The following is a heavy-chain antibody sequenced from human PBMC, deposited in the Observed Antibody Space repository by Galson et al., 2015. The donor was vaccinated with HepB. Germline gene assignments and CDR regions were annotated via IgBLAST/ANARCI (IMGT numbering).Heavy chain of an antibody. CDR1: GFTVSSNY. CDR2: IYSGGST. D-gene: IGHD3-22*01. Sequence: SLRLSCAASGFTVSSNYMSWVRQAPGKGLEWVSVIYSGGSTYYADSVKGRFTISRDNSKNTLYLQMNSLRAEDTAVYYCARDGYYDSSGSDYWGQGTLVTVSS. J-gene: IGHJ4*02. V-gene: IGHV3-53*01. CDR3: ARDGYYDSSGSDY.